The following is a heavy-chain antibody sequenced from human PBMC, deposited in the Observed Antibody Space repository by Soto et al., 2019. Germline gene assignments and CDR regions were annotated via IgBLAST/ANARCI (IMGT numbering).Heavy chain of an antibody. CDR3: ARMSYYGSGSYYNLIFVSPPPDYYYSMDV. Sequence: GSGPTLVNPTETLTLTCTVSGFSLSNARMGVSWIRQPPGKALEWLAHIFSNDEKSYSTSLKSRLTISKDTSKSQVVLTMTNMDPVDTATYYCARMSYYGSGSYYNLIFVSPPPDYYYSMDVWGKGTTVTLSS. D-gene: IGHD3-10*01. CDR2: IFSNDEK. J-gene: IGHJ6*03. CDR1: GFSLSNARMG. V-gene: IGHV2-26*01.